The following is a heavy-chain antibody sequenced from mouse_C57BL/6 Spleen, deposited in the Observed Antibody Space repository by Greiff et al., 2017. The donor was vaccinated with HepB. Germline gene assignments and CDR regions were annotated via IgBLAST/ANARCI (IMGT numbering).Heavy chain of an antibody. CDR3: AGGYYGDYFDY. CDR1: GFTFTDYY. J-gene: IGHJ2*01. D-gene: IGHD1-1*01. CDR2: IRNKANGYTT. V-gene: IGHV7-3*01. Sequence: EVKLEESGGGLVQPGGSLSLSCAASGFTFTDYYMSWVRQPPGKALEWLGFIRNKANGYTTEYSASVKGRFTISRDNSQSILYLQMNALRAEDSATYYCAGGYYGDYFDYWGQGTTLTVSS.